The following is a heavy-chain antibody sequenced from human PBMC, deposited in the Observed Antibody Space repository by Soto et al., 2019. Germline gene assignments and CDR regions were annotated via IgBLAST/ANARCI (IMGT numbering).Heavy chain of an antibody. CDR1: GYTFPSYD. D-gene: IGHD6-13*01. V-gene: IGHV1-8*01. J-gene: IGHJ4*02. CDR2: MNPNSGNT. Sequence: GGPMEVSCKASGYTFPSYDINWVRQATGQGLEWMGWMNPNSGNTGYAQKFQGRVTMTRNTSISTAYMELSSLRSEDTAVYYCAREGSSWLTAFDYWGQGTLVTVSS. CDR3: AREGSSWLTAFDY.